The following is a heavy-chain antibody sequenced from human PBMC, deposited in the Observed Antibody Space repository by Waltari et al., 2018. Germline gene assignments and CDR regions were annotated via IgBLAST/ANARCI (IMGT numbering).Heavy chain of an antibody. Sequence: QVQLQESGPGLVKPSQTLSLTCTVSGGAISRGNFYWSWIRQHPGKGLEWIGYIYYSGKTFNNPSLNSRVTISIDTAKNQFSLKLSSVTAADTAVYYCARDRYSYDSSAYYFFDSWGQGTLVTVSS. V-gene: IGHV4-31*03. CDR3: ARDRYSYDSSAYYFFDS. CDR1: GGAISRGNFY. J-gene: IGHJ4*02. D-gene: IGHD3-22*01. CDR2: IYYSGKT.